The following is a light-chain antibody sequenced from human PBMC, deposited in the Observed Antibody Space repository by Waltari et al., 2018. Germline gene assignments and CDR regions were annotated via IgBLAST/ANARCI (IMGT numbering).Light chain of an antibody. CDR2: EVS. CDR3: CSYAGSNTYV. CDR1: TSDVGTYTP. V-gene: IGLV2-23*02. Sequence: SALTPPASVSGSPGQSITISCTGTTSDVGTYTPVSWYQQHPGKAPKLIIYEVSKRPSGISNRFSASKSGNTASLTISGLQAEDEADYYCCSYAGSNTYVFGTGTKVTVL. J-gene: IGLJ1*01.